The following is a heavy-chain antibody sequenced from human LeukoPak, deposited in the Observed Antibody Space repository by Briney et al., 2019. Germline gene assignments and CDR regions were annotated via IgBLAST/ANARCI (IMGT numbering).Heavy chain of an antibody. CDR3: ARLTITMIVVDAFDI. D-gene: IGHD3-22*01. J-gene: IGHJ3*02. V-gene: IGHV1-2*02. CDR1: GYTFTGYY. Sequence: ASVKVSCKASGYTFTGYYMHWVRQAPGQGLGWMGWINPNSGGTNYAQKFQGRVTMTRDTSISTAYMELSRLRSDDTAVYYCARLTITMIVVDAFDIWGQGTMVTVSS. CDR2: INPNSGGT.